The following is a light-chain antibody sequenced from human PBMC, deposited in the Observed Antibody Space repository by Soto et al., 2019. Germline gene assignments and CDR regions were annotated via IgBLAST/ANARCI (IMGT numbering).Light chain of an antibody. CDR3: QQRSNWPPTWT. V-gene: IGKV3-11*01. Sequence: EIVLTQSPATLSFSPGESASLSCRASQSVSSYLAWYQQKPGQAPRLLIYDASNRATGIPARFSGSGSGTDFTLTISSLEPEDFAVYYCQQRSNWPPTWTXGQGTKVDI. J-gene: IGKJ1*01. CDR1: QSVSSY. CDR2: DAS.